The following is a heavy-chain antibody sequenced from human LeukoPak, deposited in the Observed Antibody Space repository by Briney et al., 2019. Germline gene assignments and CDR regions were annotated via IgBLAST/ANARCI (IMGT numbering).Heavy chain of an antibody. CDR1: GGSISSGGYY. Sequence: SETLSLTCTVSGGSISSGGYYWSWIRQHPGKGLERIGYIYYSGSTYYNPSLKSRVTISVDTSKNQFSLKLSSVTAADTAVYYCARECYGYFDYWGQGTLVTVSS. J-gene: IGHJ4*02. V-gene: IGHV4-31*03. D-gene: IGHD2-15*01. CDR2: IYYSGST. CDR3: ARECYGYFDY.